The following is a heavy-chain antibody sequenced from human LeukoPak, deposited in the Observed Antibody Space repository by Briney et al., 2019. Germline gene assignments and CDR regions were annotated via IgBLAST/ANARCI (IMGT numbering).Heavy chain of an antibody. CDR1: GGSISSGSYS. J-gene: IGHJ4*02. Sequence: SETLSLTCAVSGGSISSGSYSWSWVRQPPGKGLEWIGYIYPRGSTYYNPSLKSRVILSLDKSANQFSLNLSSVTAADTAVYYCARFSPRAMGNYLDFWGQGTLVTVSS. CDR3: ARFSPRAMGNYLDF. D-gene: IGHD7-27*01. V-gene: IGHV4-30-2*01. CDR2: IYPRGST.